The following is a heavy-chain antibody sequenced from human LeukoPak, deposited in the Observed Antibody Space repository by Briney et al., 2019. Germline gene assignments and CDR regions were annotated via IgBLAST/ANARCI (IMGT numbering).Heavy chain of an antibody. J-gene: IGHJ4*02. Sequence: SETLSLTCAVYGGSFSGYYWSWIRQPPGKGLEWIGEINHSGSTNYNPSLKSRVTISVDTSKNQFSLKLSSVTAADTAVYYCARSSGLAAAVDYWAREPWSPSRQ. V-gene: IGHV4-34*01. CDR1: GGSFSGYY. D-gene: IGHD6-13*01. CDR2: INHSGST. CDR3: ARSSGLAAAVDY.